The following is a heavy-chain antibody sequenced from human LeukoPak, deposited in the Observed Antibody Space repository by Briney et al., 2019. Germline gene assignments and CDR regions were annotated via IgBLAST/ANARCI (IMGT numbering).Heavy chain of an antibody. CDR2: INPNTGDT. CDR1: GYTFTGYY. CDR3: ASYPSSSPPFGY. J-gene: IGHJ4*02. D-gene: IGHD6-6*01. V-gene: IGHV1-2*02. Sequence: ASVKVSCKASGYTFTGYYMHWVRQAPGQGFEWMGWINPNTGDTNYAQKFQGRVTMTRDTTISAAFMELTRLTSDDTAVYYCASYPSSSPPFGYWGQGTLVSVSS.